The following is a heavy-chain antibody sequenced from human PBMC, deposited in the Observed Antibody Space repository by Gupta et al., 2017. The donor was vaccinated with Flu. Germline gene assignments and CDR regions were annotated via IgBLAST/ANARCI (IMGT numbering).Heavy chain of an antibody. CDR2: IYYSGNT. CDR1: GGSINRNPYY. V-gene: IGHV4-39*01. D-gene: IGHD2-15*01. CDR3: ARHFVGYCSGGTCYDENDY. Sequence: QLQLQESGPGLVKPSETLSLTCIVSGGSINRNPYYWGWIRQPPGKGLEWIGSIYYSGNTYYNPSLKGRVTISVDTSKNQFSLKLSSVTAADTAVYYCARHFVGYCSGGTCYDENDYWGQGPLVTVSS. J-gene: IGHJ4*02.